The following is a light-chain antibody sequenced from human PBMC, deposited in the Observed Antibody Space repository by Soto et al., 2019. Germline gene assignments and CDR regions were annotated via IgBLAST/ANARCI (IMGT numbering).Light chain of an antibody. V-gene: IGKV3-11*01. CDR2: DAS. J-gene: IGKJ1*01. CDR3: QQYNKWPLT. Sequence: EIVLTQSPATLSLSPGERATLSCRASQSVSSYLAWFQQIPGQAPRLLIYDASKRATGIPARFSGSASGTEFTLTISSLQSEDFTVYYCQQYNKWPLTFGQGTKVDIK. CDR1: QSVSSY.